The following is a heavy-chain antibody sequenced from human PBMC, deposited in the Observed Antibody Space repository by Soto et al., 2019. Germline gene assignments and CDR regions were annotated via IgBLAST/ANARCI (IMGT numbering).Heavy chain of an antibody. CDR1: GGSISSGGYY. D-gene: IGHD6-6*01. V-gene: IGHV4-31*03. CDR2: IYYSGST. CDR3: AREAPYSSSSGEETKRQYYFDY. J-gene: IGHJ4*02. Sequence: SETLSLTCTVSGGSISSGGYYWSWIRQHPGKGLEWIGYIYYSGSTYYNPSLKSRVTISVDTSKNQFSLKLSSVTAADTAVYYCAREAPYSSSSGEETKRQYYFDYWGQGTLVTVSS.